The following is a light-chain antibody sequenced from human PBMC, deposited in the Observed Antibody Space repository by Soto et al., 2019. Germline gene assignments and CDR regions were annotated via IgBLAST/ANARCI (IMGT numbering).Light chain of an antibody. CDR3: QQYGSSPGT. CDR2: GAS. Sequence: EIVFTHSPGTLSLSPGERATLSCRASQSVSSTYLAWYQQKPGQAPRLLIYGASSRATDIPDRFSGSGSGTDFTLTISRLEPEDFAVYYCQQYGSSPGTFGQGTKVDIK. V-gene: IGKV3-20*01. J-gene: IGKJ1*01. CDR1: QSVSSTY.